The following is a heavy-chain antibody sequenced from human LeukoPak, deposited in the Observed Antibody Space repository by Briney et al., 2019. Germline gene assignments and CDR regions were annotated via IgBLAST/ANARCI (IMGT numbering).Heavy chain of an antibody. CDR1: GYTFTSYG. CDR3: ARGITMTHEVWFDP. CDR2: ISAYNGNT. Sequence: ASVKVSCKASGYTFTSYGISWVRQAPGQGLEWMGWISAYNGNTNYTQKLQGRVTMTTDTSTSTVYMELRSLRSDDTAVYYCARGITMTHEVWFDPWGQGTLVTVSS. D-gene: IGHD3-22*01. J-gene: IGHJ5*02. V-gene: IGHV1-18*01.